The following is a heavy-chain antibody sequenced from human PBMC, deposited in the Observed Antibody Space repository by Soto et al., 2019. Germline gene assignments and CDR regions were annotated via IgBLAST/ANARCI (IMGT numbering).Heavy chain of an antibody. CDR1: GGSFSGYY. Sequence: QVQLQQWGAGLLKPSETLSLTCAVYGGSFSGYYWSWIRQPPGKGLEWIGEINHSGSTNYNPSLKSRVTISVDTSKNQFSLKLSSLTAADTAVYYCARGRSSSSYYYYYYMDVWGKGTTVTVSS. CDR2: INHSGST. V-gene: IGHV4-34*01. CDR3: ARGRSSSSYYYYYYMDV. D-gene: IGHD6-6*01. J-gene: IGHJ6*03.